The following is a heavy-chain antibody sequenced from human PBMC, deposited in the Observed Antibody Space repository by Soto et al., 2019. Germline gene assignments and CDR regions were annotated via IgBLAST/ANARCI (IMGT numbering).Heavy chain of an antibody. CDR3: SKDRLFGDYGYNFDY. CDR1: GYNFTGYY. CDR2: INASRGDT. D-gene: IGHD2-21*02. V-gene: IGHV1-2*02. J-gene: IGHJ4*02. Sequence: ASVKVSCKASGYNFTGYYMHWVRQAPGQGLEWMGWINASRGDTNFAERFQGRVTMTSDTSISTVYMEIKSLRSDDTAVYSCSKDRLFGDYGYNFDYWGQGTLVTVSS.